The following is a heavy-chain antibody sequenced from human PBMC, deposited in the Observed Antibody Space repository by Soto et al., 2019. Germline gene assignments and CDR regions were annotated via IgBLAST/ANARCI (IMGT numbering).Heavy chain of an antibody. CDR2: INHSGST. V-gene: IGHV4-34*01. J-gene: IGHJ4*02. D-gene: IGHD2-15*01. CDR3: ARGPSVVNFDY. CDR1: GGSFSGYY. Sequence: QVQLQQWGAGLLKPSETLSLTCAVYGGSFSGYYWSWIRQPPGTGLEWIGEINHSGSTNYNPSLKIRVTISVDTSKNQFSLKLSSVTAADTAVYYCARGPSVVNFDYWGQGTLVTVSS.